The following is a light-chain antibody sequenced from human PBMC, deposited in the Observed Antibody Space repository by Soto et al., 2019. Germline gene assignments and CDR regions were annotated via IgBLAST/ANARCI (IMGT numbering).Light chain of an antibody. CDR3: QQSYSTLWT. Sequence: DIQMTQSPSSLSASVGDRVTITCRASQSISSYLNWYQQKPGKAPKLLISAASSLQSGVPSRFSGSGSGADCTLTIISLQPEEFATYYCQQSYSTLWTFGQGTKVEIK. CDR2: AAS. CDR1: QSISSY. J-gene: IGKJ1*01. V-gene: IGKV1-39*01.